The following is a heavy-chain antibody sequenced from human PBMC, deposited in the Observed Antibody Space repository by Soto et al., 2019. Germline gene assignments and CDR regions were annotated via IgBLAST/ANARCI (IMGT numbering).Heavy chain of an antibody. CDR2: IYSGGST. D-gene: IGHD3-10*01. V-gene: IGHV3-53*01. CDR1: GFTVSSNY. Sequence: GGSLRLSCAASGFTVSSNYMSWVRQAPGKGLEWVSVIYSGGSTYYAYSVKGRFTISRDNSKNTLYLQMNSRRAEDTVLYCCAGSGGSGSYYFDYWGQGTLVTVSS. CDR3: AGSGGSGSYYFDY. J-gene: IGHJ4*02.